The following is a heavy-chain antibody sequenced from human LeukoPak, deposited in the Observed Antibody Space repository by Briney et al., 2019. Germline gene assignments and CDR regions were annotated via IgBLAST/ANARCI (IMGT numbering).Heavy chain of an antibody. Sequence: PGGSLRLSCAASGFTFSSYAMSWDRQAPGKGLEWVSAISGSGGSTYYADSVKGRFTISRDNSKNTLYLQMNSLRAEDTAVYYCAKRNHCSSTSCYVGGYFDYWGQGTLVTVSS. CDR3: AKRNHCSSTSCYVGGYFDY. CDR2: ISGSGGST. D-gene: IGHD2-2*01. V-gene: IGHV3-23*01. CDR1: GFTFSSYA. J-gene: IGHJ4*02.